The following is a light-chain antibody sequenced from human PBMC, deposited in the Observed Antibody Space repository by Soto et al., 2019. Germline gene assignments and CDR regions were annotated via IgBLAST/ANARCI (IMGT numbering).Light chain of an antibody. CDR3: LQCCNLPLT. CDR1: QSVSSY. V-gene: IGKV3-11*01. Sequence: EIVLTQSPATLSLSPGERATLSCRASQSVSSYLAWYQQKPGQAPRLLIYDASNRATGIPARFSSSGSGTDFTVTLTSPDPEDTTVYYCLQCCNLPLTFGGGTKVEIE. CDR2: DAS. J-gene: IGKJ4*01.